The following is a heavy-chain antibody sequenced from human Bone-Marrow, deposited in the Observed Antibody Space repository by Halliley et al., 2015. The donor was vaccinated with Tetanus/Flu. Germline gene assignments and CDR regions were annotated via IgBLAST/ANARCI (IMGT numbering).Heavy chain of an antibody. J-gene: IGHJ5*01. Sequence: TLSLTCAVYGGSFRGYYWTWIRQPPGRGLEWIGDITHRGGTSYIPSLESRVTISVDTSMNHFSLTLTSVTAADTAVYYCARRTPIDDFWSGSTDSWGQGTLVIVSS. CDR2: ITHRGGT. CDR3: ARRTPIDDFWSGSTDS. D-gene: IGHD3-3*01. CDR1: GGSFRGYY. V-gene: IGHV4-34*01.